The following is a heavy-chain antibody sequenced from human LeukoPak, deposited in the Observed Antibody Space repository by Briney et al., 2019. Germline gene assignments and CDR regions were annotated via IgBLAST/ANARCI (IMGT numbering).Heavy chain of an antibody. CDR1: GFTFSDYY. D-gene: IGHD5-12*01. CDR2: ISSSGSTI. Sequence: GGSLRLSCAASGFTFSDYYMSWIRQAPGKGLEWVSYISSSGSTIYYADSVKGRFTISRDNAKNSLYLQMNSLRAEDTAVYYCARGATIVATMGEGCDYWGQGTLVTVSS. V-gene: IGHV3-11*04. J-gene: IGHJ4*02. CDR3: ARGATIVATMGEGCDY.